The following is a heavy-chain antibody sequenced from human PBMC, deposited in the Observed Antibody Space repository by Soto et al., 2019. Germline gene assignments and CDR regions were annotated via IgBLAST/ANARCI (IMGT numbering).Heavy chain of an antibody. Sequence: PSETLSLTCAVSGGSISSSNWLSCVRQPPGKGLEWIGEIYHSGSTNYNPSLKSRVTISVDKSKNQFSLKLSSVTAADTAVYYCARGVAAAPLYYFDYWGQGTLVTVSS. D-gene: IGHD6-13*01. CDR2: IYHSGST. CDR3: ARGVAAAPLYYFDY. J-gene: IGHJ4*02. V-gene: IGHV4-4*02. CDR1: GGSISSSNW.